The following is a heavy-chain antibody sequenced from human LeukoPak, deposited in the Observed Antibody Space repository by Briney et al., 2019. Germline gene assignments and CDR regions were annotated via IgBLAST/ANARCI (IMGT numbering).Heavy chain of an antibody. J-gene: IGHJ4*02. V-gene: IGHV3-48*01. D-gene: IGHD3-22*01. CDR1: GFTFSTHA. CDR2: ISGSSSTM. Sequence: GGSLRLSCAASGFTFSTHAMNWVRQAPGKGLEWISYISGSSSTMYYTDSVKGRFTISRDNAKNSLFLQMNSLRAEDTAVYYCARGGYYYDSSGYYYWGQGTLVTVSS. CDR3: ARGGYYYDSSGYYY.